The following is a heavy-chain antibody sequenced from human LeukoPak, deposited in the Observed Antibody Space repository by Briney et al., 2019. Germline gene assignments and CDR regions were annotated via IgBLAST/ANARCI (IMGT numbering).Heavy chain of an antibody. D-gene: IGHD6-19*01. CDR3: ARQVGHWLTH. CDR1: GYSFNTYW. V-gene: IGHV5-51*01. CDR2: IYPGDSEV. Sequence: GESLKTSCKGSGYSFNTYWIGWVRQMPGKGLECMGIIYPGDSEVRYSPSFQGQVTISADKPISTAYLQWSSLKASDSAMYYCARQVGHWLTHWGQGTLVTVSS. J-gene: IGHJ4*02.